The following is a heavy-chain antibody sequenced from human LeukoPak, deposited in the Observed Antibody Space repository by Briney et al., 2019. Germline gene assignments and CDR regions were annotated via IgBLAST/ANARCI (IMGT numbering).Heavy chain of an antibody. Sequence: ASVKVSCKTSGGTFNSYAISWVRQAPGQRLEWMGWINAGNGNTKYSQKFQGRVTITRDTSASTAYMELSSLRSEDTAVYYCARSADYDFWSGYYTHPDYFDYWGQGTLVTVSS. J-gene: IGHJ4*02. CDR2: INAGNGNT. V-gene: IGHV1-3*01. CDR1: GGTFNSYA. D-gene: IGHD3-3*01. CDR3: ARSADYDFWSGYYTHPDYFDY.